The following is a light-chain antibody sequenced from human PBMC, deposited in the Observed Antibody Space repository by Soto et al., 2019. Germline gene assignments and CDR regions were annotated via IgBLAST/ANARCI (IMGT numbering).Light chain of an antibody. Sequence: EIVMTQSPATLSVSPGERATLSCRASQSVSSNLAWYQQKPGQAPRLLIYGASTRATGIPTTFNASWFGTEVNLTISKLQAEDFAVYYFEEYKNWALTFGGGTKVEIK. CDR2: GAS. CDR3: EEYKNWALT. J-gene: IGKJ4*01. V-gene: IGKV3-15*01. CDR1: QSVSSN.